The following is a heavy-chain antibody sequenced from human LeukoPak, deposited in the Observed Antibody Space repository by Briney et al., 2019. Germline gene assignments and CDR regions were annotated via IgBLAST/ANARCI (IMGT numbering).Heavy chain of an antibody. CDR1: GGSISSSGYY. D-gene: IGHD3-22*01. Sequence: PSETLSLTCTVSGGSISSSGYYWGWIRQPPGKGLEWIGSIYYSGSTYYNPSLKSRVTISVDTSKNQFSLKLSSVTAADTAVYFCARRRAYYDSSGYYSLWGQGTLVTVSS. CDR3: ARRRAYYDSSGYYSL. J-gene: IGHJ4*02. CDR2: IYYSGST. V-gene: IGHV4-39*01.